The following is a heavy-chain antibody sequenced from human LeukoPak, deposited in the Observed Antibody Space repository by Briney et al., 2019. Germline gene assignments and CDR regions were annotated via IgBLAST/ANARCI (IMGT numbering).Heavy chain of an antibody. CDR3: ARDGYGSSAVCPRYSWFDP. J-gene: IGHJ5*02. Sequence: GGSLRLSCAASGVSFSTHWMTWVRQAPGKGLEWVASIRHDGSDKYYVDSVKGRFTISRDNAQNSLYLQMNSLTAEDTAIYFCARDGYGSSAVCPRYSWFDPWGQGTLVIVSS. CDR1: GVSFSTHW. V-gene: IGHV3-7*01. CDR2: IRHDGSDK. D-gene: IGHD5-12*01.